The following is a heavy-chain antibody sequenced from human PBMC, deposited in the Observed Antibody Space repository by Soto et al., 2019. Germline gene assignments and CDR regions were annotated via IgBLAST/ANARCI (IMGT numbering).Heavy chain of an antibody. D-gene: IGHD6-13*01. J-gene: IGHJ4*02. CDR3: ARDPSSWYYFDY. Sequence: EVQLVESGGGLVQPGGSLRLSCAASGFTFSSYWMHWVRQAPGKGLVWVSRINSDGSSTSYADSVKGRFTISRDNAKNTLYLQMNSPRAEDTAGYYCARDPSSWYYFDYWGQGTLVTVSS. CDR2: INSDGSST. CDR1: GFTFSSYW. V-gene: IGHV3-74*01.